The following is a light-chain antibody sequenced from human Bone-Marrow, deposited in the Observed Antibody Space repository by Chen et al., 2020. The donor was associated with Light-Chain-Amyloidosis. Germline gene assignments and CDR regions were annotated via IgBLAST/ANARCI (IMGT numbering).Light chain of an antibody. J-gene: IGKJ4*01. Sequence: DIQMTQSPPSLSASVGDRVSVTCRASQNIMSYLHWYQQMPGKAPKLLIYAVSHLQNGVPSRFSGRASGTDFTLPISSLQPEDFATYFCLQTFNPPLTFGGGTKVEI. V-gene: IGKV1-39*01. CDR2: AVS. CDR3: LQTFNPPLT. CDR1: QNIMSY.